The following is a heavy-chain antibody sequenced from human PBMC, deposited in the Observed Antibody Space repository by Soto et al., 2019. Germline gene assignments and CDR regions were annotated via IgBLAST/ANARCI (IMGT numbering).Heavy chain of an antibody. CDR1: GYTFTSYG. CDR2: ISAYNGNT. V-gene: IGHV1-18*04. D-gene: IGHD2-15*01. J-gene: IGHJ5*02. Sequence: QVQLVQSGAEVKKPGASVKVSCKASGYTFTSYGISWVRQAPGQGLEWMGWISAYNGNTNYAQKLQGRVTMTTDTSTSTAYMELRILRSDYTAVYYCARSPLVAATPGLWFDPWGQGTLVTVSS. CDR3: ARSPLVAATPGLWFDP.